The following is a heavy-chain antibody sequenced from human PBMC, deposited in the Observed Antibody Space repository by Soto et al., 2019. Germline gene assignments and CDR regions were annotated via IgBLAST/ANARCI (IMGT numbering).Heavy chain of an antibody. J-gene: IGHJ4*02. CDR2: IYYSGST. V-gene: IGHV4-30-4*01. Sequence: PSETLSLTCTVSGGSISSGDYYWSWIRQPPGKGLEWIGYIYYSGSTYYNPSLKSRVTISVDTSKNQFSLKLSSVTAADTAVYYCARSQGERVCSYGQNFDYWGQGTLVTVSS. CDR3: ARSQGERVCSYGQNFDY. D-gene: IGHD5-18*01. CDR1: GGSISSGDYY.